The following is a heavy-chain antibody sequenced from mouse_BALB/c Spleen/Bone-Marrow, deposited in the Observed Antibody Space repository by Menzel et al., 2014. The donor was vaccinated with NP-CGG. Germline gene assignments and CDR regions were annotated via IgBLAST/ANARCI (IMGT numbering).Heavy chain of an antibody. CDR1: GFTFSSFG. CDR3: ARSRLRGYYFDY. Sequence: VQLKESGGGLVQPGGSRKLSCAASGFTFSSFGMHWVRQAPENGLEWVAYISSGSSTIYYADTLKGRFTISRDNPKNTLFLQMTSLRSEDTAMYYCARSRLRGYYFDYWGQGTTLTVSS. J-gene: IGHJ2*01. CDR2: ISSGSSTI. D-gene: IGHD3-2*02. V-gene: IGHV5-17*02.